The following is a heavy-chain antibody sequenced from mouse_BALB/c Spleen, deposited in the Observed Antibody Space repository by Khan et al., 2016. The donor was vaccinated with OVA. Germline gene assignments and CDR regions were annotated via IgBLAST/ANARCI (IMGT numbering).Heavy chain of an antibody. J-gene: IGHJ4*01. CDR1: GFSLSRYN. V-gene: IGHV2-6-4*01. D-gene: IGHD2-14*01. CDR3: ARAYYRYDGYYAMDY. Sequence: QVQLKQSGPGLVAPSQSLSITCTVSGFSLSRYNIHWVRQPPGKGLEWLGMIWGGGGTDYNSTLKSRLSIRKDNSKSQVFLKMNSLQTDDSAMYYCARAYYRYDGYYAMDYWGQGTSGTVSP. CDR2: IWGGGGT.